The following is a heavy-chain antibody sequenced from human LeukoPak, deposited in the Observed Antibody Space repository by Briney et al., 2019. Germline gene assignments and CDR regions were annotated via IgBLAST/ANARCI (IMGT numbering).Heavy chain of an antibody. CDR2: INPNSGGT. Sequence: ASVKVSCKASGYTFTGYYMHWVRQAPGQGLEWMGWINPNSGGTNYAQKFQGRVTMTRDTSISTAYMELSRLRSDDTAVYCCARVRPDSSGYYLNYSGQGTLVTVSS. V-gene: IGHV1-2*02. CDR1: GYTFTGYY. J-gene: IGHJ4*02. D-gene: IGHD3-22*01. CDR3: ARVRPDSSGYYLNY.